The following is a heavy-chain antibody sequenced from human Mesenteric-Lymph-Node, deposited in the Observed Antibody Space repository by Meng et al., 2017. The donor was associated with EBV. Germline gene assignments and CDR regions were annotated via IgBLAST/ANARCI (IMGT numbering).Heavy chain of an antibody. V-gene: IGHV4-39*07. CDR1: GGSISSSRYY. CDR2: IYYSGNT. Sequence: QRPLTESGPGLVKPSDTLPPTCTVSGGSISSSRYYWDWIRQPPGKGLEWIGSIYYSGNTYYNPSLKSRVTISVDTSKNQFSLKVSSVTAADTAVYYCARGGMTTMEAPWGTWFDPWGQGTLVTVAS. D-gene: IGHD4-23*01. J-gene: IGHJ5*02. CDR3: ARGGMTTMEAPWGTWFDP.